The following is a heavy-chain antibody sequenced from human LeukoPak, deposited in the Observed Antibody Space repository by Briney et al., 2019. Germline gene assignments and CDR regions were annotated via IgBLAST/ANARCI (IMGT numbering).Heavy chain of an antibody. D-gene: IGHD5-18*01. Sequence: GGSLRLSCAASGFTFTTYGMHWVRQAPGKGLEWVAVIWYDGSNKFYADSVKGRFTISRDNSKNTLYLQMNSLRAEDTAVYYCARPSVDTAMDPWGFDYWGQGTLVTVSS. CDR2: IWYDGSNK. J-gene: IGHJ4*02. CDR3: ARPSVDTAMDPWGFDY. V-gene: IGHV3-33*01. CDR1: GFTFTTYG.